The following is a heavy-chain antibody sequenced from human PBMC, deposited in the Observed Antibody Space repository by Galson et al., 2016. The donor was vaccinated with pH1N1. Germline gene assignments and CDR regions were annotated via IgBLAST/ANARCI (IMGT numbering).Heavy chain of an antibody. CDR3: ARAAHGDDFWSGYAFDF. D-gene: IGHD3-3*01. V-gene: IGHV3-48*03. CDR2: ISLSSATI. Sequence: LRLSCAASGFAFNYYNMNWVRLAPGRGLEWVSSISLSSATIKYADSVRGRFTVSRDNAKNTLYLQMNSLRAEDTAVYFCARAAHGDDFWSGYAFDFWGQGTLITVSS. CDR1: GFAFNYYN. J-gene: IGHJ4*02.